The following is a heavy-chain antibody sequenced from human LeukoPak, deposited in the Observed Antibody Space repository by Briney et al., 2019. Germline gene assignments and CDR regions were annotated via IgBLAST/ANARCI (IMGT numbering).Heavy chain of an antibody. CDR3: ARDPQVSY. CDR2: IYSGGST. Sequence: GGSLRLSCAASGFTVSSNYMSWVRQAPGKGLEWVSVIYSGGSTSYPDSVQGRFTISRDNSKNTLYLQMNSLRAEDTAVYYCARDPQVSYWGQGALVTVSS. V-gene: IGHV3-53*01. J-gene: IGHJ4*02. CDR1: GFTVSSNY.